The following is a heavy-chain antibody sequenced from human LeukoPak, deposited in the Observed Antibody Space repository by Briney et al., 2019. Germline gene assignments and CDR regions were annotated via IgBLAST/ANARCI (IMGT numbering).Heavy chain of an antibody. V-gene: IGHV3-48*03. CDR2: ISNSGSTK. J-gene: IGHJ5*01. D-gene: IGHD3-16*01. CDR1: GFTFSSYE. Sequence: GGSLRLSCAASGFTFSSYEMNWVRQAPGKGLEWVSYISNSGSTKYYADSVKGRFTISRDNAKNSLYLQMNSLRAEDTAIYYCARATLGGFIDSWGKGTLFTVS. CDR3: ARATLGGFIDS.